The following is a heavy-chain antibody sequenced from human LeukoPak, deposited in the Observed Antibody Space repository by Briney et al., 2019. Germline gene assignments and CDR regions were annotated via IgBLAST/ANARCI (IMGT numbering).Heavy chain of an antibody. CDR2: IYYSGST. CDR1: GGSISSGDYY. D-gene: IGHD3-10*01. J-gene: IGHJ4*02. CDR3: ASLENYYGSGSYYNGFDY. Sequence: QTLSLTCTVSGGSISSGDYYWSWIRQPPGKGLEWIGYIYYSGSTYYNPSLKSRVTISVDTSKNQFSLKLSSVTAADTALYYCASLENYYGSGSYYNGFDYWGQGTLVTVSS. V-gene: IGHV4-30-4*08.